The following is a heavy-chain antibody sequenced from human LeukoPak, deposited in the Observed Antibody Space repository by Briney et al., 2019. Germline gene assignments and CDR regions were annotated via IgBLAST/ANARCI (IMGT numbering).Heavy chain of an antibody. V-gene: IGHV4-61*08. CDR3: ARVSGGWQDWYFDL. D-gene: IGHD6-19*01. Sequence: SETLSLTCAVSGGSISSGGYSWSWIRQPPGKGLEWIGYIYYSGSTNYNPSLKSRVTISVDTSKNQFSLKLSSVTAADTAVYYCARVSGGWQDWYFDLWGRGTLVTVSS. CDR1: GGSISSGGYS. CDR2: IYYSGST. J-gene: IGHJ2*01.